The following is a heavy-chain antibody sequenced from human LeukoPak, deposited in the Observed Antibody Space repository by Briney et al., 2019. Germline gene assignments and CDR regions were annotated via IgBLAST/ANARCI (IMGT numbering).Heavy chain of an antibody. CDR3: ARDQGVGVTPKEPNWYFDL. Sequence: GASVKVSCKASEFTFSAYYLHWVRQAPGQGLEWMGIINPSGGSTSYAQKFQGRVTMTRDTSTSTVYMELSSLRSEDTAVYYCARDQGVGVTPKEPNWYFDLWGRGTLVTVSS. J-gene: IGHJ2*01. CDR1: EFTFSAYY. V-gene: IGHV1-46*01. D-gene: IGHD1-26*01. CDR2: INPSGGST.